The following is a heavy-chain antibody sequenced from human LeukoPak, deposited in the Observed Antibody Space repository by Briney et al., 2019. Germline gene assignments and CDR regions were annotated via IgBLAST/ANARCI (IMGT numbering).Heavy chain of an antibody. Sequence: PGGSLRLSCAASGFIFSTYEMNWVRQAPGKGLEWLSYISYNGRSIYYADSVKGRFTISRDNAKNFLYLQMNSLRAEDTAVYYCAELGITMIGGVWGKGTTVTISS. V-gene: IGHV3-48*03. J-gene: IGHJ6*04. CDR3: AELGITMIGGV. CDR1: GFIFSTYE. D-gene: IGHD3-10*02. CDR2: ISYNGRSI.